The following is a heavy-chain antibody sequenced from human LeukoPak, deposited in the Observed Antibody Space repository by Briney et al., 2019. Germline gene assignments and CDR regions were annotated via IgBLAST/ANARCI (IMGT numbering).Heavy chain of an antibody. J-gene: IGHJ4*02. V-gene: IGHV3-11*01. Sequence: GGSLRLSCAASGFTFSDYYMSWIRQAPGKGLEWVSHISSGTTIYYADSVKGRFTISRDNAKNSLYLQMNSLRAEDTAMYYCARGWYSSGFFDNWGQGTLVTVSS. CDR2: ISSGTTI. CDR1: GFTFSDYY. D-gene: IGHD6-19*01. CDR3: ARGWYSSGFFDN.